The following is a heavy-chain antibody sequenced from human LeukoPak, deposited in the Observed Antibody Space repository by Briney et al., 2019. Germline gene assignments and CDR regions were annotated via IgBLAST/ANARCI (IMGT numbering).Heavy chain of an antibody. CDR3: AKGIDSGWTPQN. V-gene: IGHV3-23*01. Sequence: PGGSLRLSCVASGFTFSSYAMSWVRQSPGKGLEWVSAISGSGANTHNADSVKGRFTISRDNSKNTLYLQMNSLRAEDTAVYYCAKGIDSGWTPQNWGQGTLVTVSS. D-gene: IGHD6-19*01. J-gene: IGHJ4*02. CDR1: GFTFSSYA. CDR2: ISGSGANT.